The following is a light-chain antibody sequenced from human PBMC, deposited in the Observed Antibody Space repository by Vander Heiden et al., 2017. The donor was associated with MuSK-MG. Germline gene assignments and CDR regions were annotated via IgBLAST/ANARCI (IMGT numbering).Light chain of an antibody. CDR2: AAS. Sequence: EIPLTQSPSSMSASVGVRVTITCRASQGINNYLAWFQQKPGKVPKLLIYAASTLDSGFPARFSGSGSGTEFTLTISSLEPEDVATYYCQKYNSAPLTFGGGTKVEIK. CDR3: QKYNSAPLT. V-gene: IGKV1-27*01. J-gene: IGKJ4*01. CDR1: QGINNY.